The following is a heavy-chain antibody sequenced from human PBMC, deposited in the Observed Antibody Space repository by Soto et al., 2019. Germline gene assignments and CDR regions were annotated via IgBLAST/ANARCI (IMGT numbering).Heavy chain of an antibody. CDR2: ILPMFDRP. CDR1: GGTFNTYA. J-gene: IGHJ4*02. CDR3: TRSIGSGGVIGGFDY. Sequence: QVQLVQSETEVKKPGSAVRVSCKASGGTFNTYAMNWVRQAPGQGLEWMGGILPMFDRPRYAQKFQGRVTITVDEPTTTAYMELRSLRSADTAVYYCTRSIGSGGVIGGFDYWGQGTLVTVSS. D-gene: IGHD3-16*02. V-gene: IGHV1-69*01.